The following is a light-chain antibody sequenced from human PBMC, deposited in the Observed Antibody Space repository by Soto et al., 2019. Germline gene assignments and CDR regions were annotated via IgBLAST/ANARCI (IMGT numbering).Light chain of an antibody. V-gene: IGLV2-23*01. CDR3: CSYAGSSTYVV. Sequence: QSALTQPASVSGSPGQSITISCTGTSSDVGSYNLVSWYQQHPGKAPKLMIYEGSKRPSGVFNRFSGSKSGNTASLTISGLQAGDEADYYCCSYAGSSTYVVFGGGTKLTVL. CDR1: SSDVGSYNL. J-gene: IGLJ2*01. CDR2: EGS.